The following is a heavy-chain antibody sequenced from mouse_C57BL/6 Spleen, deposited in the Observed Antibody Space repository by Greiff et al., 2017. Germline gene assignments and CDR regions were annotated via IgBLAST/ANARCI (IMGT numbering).Heavy chain of an antibody. J-gene: IGHJ4*01. V-gene: IGHV1-11*01. CDR3: SLDSSGDYYAMDY. D-gene: IGHD3-2*02. CDR2: IYPVSGET. Sequence: VQLQQSGAELASPGASVTLSCKASGYTFTDHIMNWVKKRPGQGLEWIGRIYPVSGETNYNQKFMGKATFSVDRSSSTVYMVLNSLTSADPAVYYCSLDSSGDYYAMDYWGQGTSVTVSS. CDR1: GYTFTDHI.